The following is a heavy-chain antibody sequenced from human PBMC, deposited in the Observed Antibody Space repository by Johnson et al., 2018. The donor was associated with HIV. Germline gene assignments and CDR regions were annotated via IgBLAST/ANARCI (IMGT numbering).Heavy chain of an antibody. CDR2: ISSSGGTI. J-gene: IGHJ3*02. V-gene: IGHV3-11*04. CDR3: ARERIGYSSSGDALDI. Sequence: QVQLVESGGGVVQPGRSLRLSCAASRFTFSDYYMSWIRQTPGKGLEWVSYISSSGGTIYYADSVKGRFSISRDNAKNSLYLQMNSLRAEHTAVYYCARERIGYSSSGDALDIWGQGTMVTVSS. CDR1: RFTFSDYY. D-gene: IGHD6-13*01.